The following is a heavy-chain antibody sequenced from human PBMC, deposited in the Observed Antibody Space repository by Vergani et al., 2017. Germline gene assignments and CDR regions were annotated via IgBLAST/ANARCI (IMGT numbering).Heavy chain of an antibody. D-gene: IGHD3-10*01. Sequence: EVQLVQSGAEVKKPGESLKISCKGSGYRFTSYWIGWVRQMPGKGLEWMGIIYPGNSDTRYSPSFQGQVTISADKSISPAYLQWSSLKASDTAMYYCARVISMVRGVIYYGMDVWGQGTTVTVSS. CDR3: ARVISMVRGVIYYGMDV. CDR2: IYPGNSDT. CDR1: GYRFTSYW. V-gene: IGHV5-51*01. J-gene: IGHJ6*02.